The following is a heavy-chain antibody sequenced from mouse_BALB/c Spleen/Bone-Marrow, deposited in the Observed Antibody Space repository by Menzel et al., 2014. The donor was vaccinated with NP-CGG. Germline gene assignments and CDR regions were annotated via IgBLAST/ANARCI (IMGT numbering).Heavy chain of an antibody. Sequence: VKLVESGPGLVAPSQSLSITCTVSGFPLSSYGVHWVRQPPGKGLEWLGIIWAGGGTNYNSALMSRLSISKDNSKSQVFLKMNSLQTDDTAIYYCARGDYGSTYWFAYWGQGTLVTVSA. D-gene: IGHD1-1*01. CDR3: ARGDYGSTYWFAY. V-gene: IGHV2-9*02. CDR2: IWAGGGT. J-gene: IGHJ3*01. CDR1: GFPLSSYG.